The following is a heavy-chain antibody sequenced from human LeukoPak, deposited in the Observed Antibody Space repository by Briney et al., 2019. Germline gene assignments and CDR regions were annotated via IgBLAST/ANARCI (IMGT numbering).Heavy chain of an antibody. Sequence: PGGSLRLSCVASGITFSNYAFSWVRQAPGKGLEWVSAVGNSGATTYYADSVKGRFTISRDNSKNTLYLQLNSPRAEDTAVYYCAKTWCSGSPPEDYWGQGTLVTVSS. D-gene: IGHD1-26*01. CDR1: GITFSNYA. CDR2: VGNSGATT. J-gene: IGHJ4*02. CDR3: AKTWCSGSPPEDY. V-gene: IGHV3-23*01.